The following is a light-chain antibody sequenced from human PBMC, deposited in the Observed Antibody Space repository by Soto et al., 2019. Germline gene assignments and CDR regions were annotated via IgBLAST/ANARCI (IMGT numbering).Light chain of an antibody. Sequence: EIVLTQSPGTLSLSPGERATLSCRASQSVSSSYLAWYQQKPGQAPRLLIYGASSRATGIPDRFSGSGSWTDFTLTISRLEPEDFSAYYCQQYGSSPLYSFGQGTKLEIK. J-gene: IGKJ2*01. CDR2: GAS. CDR1: QSVSSSY. CDR3: QQYGSSPLYS. V-gene: IGKV3-20*01.